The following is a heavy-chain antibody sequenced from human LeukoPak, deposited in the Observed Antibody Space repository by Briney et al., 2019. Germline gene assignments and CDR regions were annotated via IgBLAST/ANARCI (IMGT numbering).Heavy chain of an antibody. V-gene: IGHV4-31*03. J-gene: IGHJ4*02. CDR2: IFSNGGT. D-gene: IGHD3-10*01. CDR1: SGTNNSGGFY. CDR3: ARAERDYFGSGPFDL. Sequence: SETLSLTCTVSSGTNNSGGFYLSWVRQPPGKGLEWLGYIFSNGGTYYNPSLESRLSISGDSSKTQFFLRLTSVTAADTAVYYCARAERDYFGSGPFDLWGQGTLVTVSS.